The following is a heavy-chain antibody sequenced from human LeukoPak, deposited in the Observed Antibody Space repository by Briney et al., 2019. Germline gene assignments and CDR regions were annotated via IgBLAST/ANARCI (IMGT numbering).Heavy chain of an antibody. CDR3: ARSSNFGELTFDY. Sequence: PSETLSLTCTVSGGSISSYYWSWIRQPPGKGLEWIGYIYYSGSTNYNPSLKSRVTISVDTSKNQFSLKLSSVTAADTAVYYCARSSNFGELTFDYWGQGTLVTVSS. D-gene: IGHD3-10*01. J-gene: IGHJ4*02. V-gene: IGHV4-59*01. CDR1: GGSISSYY. CDR2: IYYSGST.